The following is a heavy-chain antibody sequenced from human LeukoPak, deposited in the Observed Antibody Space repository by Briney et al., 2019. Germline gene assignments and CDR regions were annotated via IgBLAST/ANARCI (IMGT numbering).Heavy chain of an antibody. V-gene: IGHV3-33*01. CDR3: ARDYCSSISCFDY. D-gene: IGHD2-2*01. J-gene: IGHJ4*02. Sequence: GRSLRLSCAASGFTFSSYGVHWVRQAPGKGLEWVAVIWYDGSYKYYADSVRGRFTVSRDNSKNMLYLQMNSLRAEDTAVYYCARDYCSSISCFDYWGQGTLVTVSS. CDR1: GFTFSSYG. CDR2: IWYDGSYK.